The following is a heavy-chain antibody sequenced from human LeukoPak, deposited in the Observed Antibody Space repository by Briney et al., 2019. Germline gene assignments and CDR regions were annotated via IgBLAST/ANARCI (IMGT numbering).Heavy chain of an antibody. D-gene: IGHD6-19*01. Sequence: QTGGSLRLSCAASGFTFSSYAMHWVRQAPGKGLEWVAVISYDGSNKYYAYSVKGRFTIARDNSKNTLYLQMNSLRAGDTAVYYCARENSSGWYEDYWGRGTLVTVSS. CDR3: ARENSSGWYEDY. CDR1: GFTFSSYA. V-gene: IGHV3-30-3*01. CDR2: ISYDGSNK. J-gene: IGHJ4*02.